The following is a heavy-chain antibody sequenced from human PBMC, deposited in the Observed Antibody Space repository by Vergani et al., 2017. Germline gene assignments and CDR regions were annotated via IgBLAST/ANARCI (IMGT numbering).Heavy chain of an antibody. CDR2: IKSKTDGGTT. J-gene: IGHJ1*01. Sequence: EVQLVESGGGLVKPGGSLRLSCAASGFTFSNAWMSWVRQAPGKGLEWVGRIKSKTDGGTTDYAAPVKGRFTISRDDSKNTLYLQMNSLKTEDTAVYYCTTDLGDYDSRGYYYVNGAEDVQHWGQGTMVTVSS. CDR3: TTDLGDYDSRGYYYVNGAEDVQH. V-gene: IGHV3-15*01. D-gene: IGHD3-22*01. CDR1: GFTFSNAW.